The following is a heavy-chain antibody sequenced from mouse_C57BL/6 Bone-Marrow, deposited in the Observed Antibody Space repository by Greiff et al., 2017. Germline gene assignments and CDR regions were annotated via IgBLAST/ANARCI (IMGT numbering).Heavy chain of an antibody. J-gene: IGHJ2*01. CDR1: GYAFSSYW. CDR3: SRYWAFAY. Sequence: VKLVESGAELVKPGASVKISCKASGYAFSSYWMNWVQQRPGKGLEWIGQIYPGDGDTNDNGKFKGKATLAADKSSSTAYMQLSSLTSEDSAVYFCSRYWAFAYWCQGTTLTVSS. V-gene: IGHV1-80*01. CDR2: IYPGDGDT.